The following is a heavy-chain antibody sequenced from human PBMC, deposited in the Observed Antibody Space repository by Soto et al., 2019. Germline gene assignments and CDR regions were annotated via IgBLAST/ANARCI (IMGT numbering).Heavy chain of an antibody. D-gene: IGHD3-3*01. CDR1: GFSLSTTGVG. CDR3: AHSGPLFGVVTPYYGFDS. J-gene: IGHJ3*02. V-gene: IGHV2-5*01. Sequence: QITLKESGPTLVNPTQTLTLTCTFSGFSLSTTGVGVGWIRQPPGKALEWLALIYWNDDKRYSPSLKSRLTLTHDTSKDQLGLTMSNIDPVYTATYYCAHSGPLFGVVTPYYGFDSWGQVTMVTVSS. CDR2: IYWNDDK.